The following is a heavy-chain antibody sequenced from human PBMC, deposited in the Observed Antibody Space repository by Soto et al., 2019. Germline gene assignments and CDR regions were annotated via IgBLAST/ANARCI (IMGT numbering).Heavy chain of an antibody. CDR3: ARGLYGDLYYYYGMDV. CDR1: GYTFTSYG. J-gene: IGHJ6*02. V-gene: IGHV1-18*01. Sequence: ASVKVSCKASGYTFTSYGISWVRQAPGQGLEWMGWISAYNGNTNYAQKLQGRVTMTTDTSTSTAYMELRSLRSDDTAVYYCARGLYGDLYYYYGMDVWGQGTTVTVSS. D-gene: IGHD4-17*01. CDR2: ISAYNGNT.